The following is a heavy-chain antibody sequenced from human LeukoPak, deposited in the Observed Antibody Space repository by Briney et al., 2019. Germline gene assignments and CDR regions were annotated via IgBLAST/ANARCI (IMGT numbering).Heavy chain of an antibody. CDR3: ARAGSLVAYYYYYMDV. V-gene: IGHV4-4*02. Sequence: SETLSLTCAVSGGSISSSNWWSWIRQPPGKGLEWIGEIYHSGSTNYNPSLKSRVTISVDKSKTQFSLKLSSVTTADTAVYYCARAGSLVAYYYYYMDVWGKGTTVTVSS. CDR1: GGSISSSNW. CDR2: IYHSGST. D-gene: IGHD3-10*01. J-gene: IGHJ6*03.